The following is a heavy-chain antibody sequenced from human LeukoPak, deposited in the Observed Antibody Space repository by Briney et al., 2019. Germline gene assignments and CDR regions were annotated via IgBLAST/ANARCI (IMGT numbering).Heavy chain of an antibody. CDR2: IYSSGST. D-gene: IGHD5-24*01. Sequence: PSETLSLTCTVSGGSISSYFWSWIRLPAGKGLEWIGRIYSSGSTNYNPSLKSRVTMSVDTSKNQFYLNLSSVTAADTAMYYCAAYRRDNWFDPWGQGTLVTASS. CDR1: GGSISSYF. J-gene: IGHJ5*02. CDR3: AAYRRDNWFDP. V-gene: IGHV4-4*07.